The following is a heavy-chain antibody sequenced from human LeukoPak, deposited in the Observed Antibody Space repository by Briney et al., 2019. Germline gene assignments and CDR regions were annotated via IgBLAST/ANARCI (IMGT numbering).Heavy chain of an antibody. J-gene: IGHJ3*02. V-gene: IGHV3-30-3*01. CDR3: AREGYPVKAFDI. D-gene: IGHD5-18*01. CDR1: GFTFSSYA. Sequence: GGSLRPSCAASGFTFSSYAMHWVRQAPGKGLEWVAVISYDGSNKYYADSVKGRFTISRDNSKNTLYLQMNSLRAEDTAVYYCAREGYPVKAFDIWGQGTMVTVSS. CDR2: ISYDGSNK.